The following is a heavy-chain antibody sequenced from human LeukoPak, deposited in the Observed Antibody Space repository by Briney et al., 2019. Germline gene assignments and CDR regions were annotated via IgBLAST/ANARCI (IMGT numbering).Heavy chain of an antibody. CDR3: ARDSIAARCFDY. CDR2: INPNSGGT. D-gene: IGHD6-6*01. CDR1: GYTFTSYY. Sequence: ASVKVSCKASGYTFTSYYMHWVRQAPGQGLEWMGWINPNSGGTNYAQKFQGRVTMTRDTSISTAYMELSRLRSDDTAVYYCARDSIAARCFDYWGQGTLVTVSS. V-gene: IGHV1-2*02. J-gene: IGHJ4*02.